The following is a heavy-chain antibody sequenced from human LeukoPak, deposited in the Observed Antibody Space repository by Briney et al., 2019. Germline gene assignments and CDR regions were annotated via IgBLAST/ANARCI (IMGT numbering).Heavy chain of an antibody. Sequence: ASVKVSCKASGYTFTGYYMHWVRQAPGQGLEWMGWINPNSGGTNYAQKFQGRVTMTRDMSTSTVYMELSSLRSEDTAVYYCARDQGGYWGYDFFDYWGQGTLVTVSS. CDR1: GYTFTGYY. D-gene: IGHD5-12*01. V-gene: IGHV1-2*02. CDR3: ARDQGGYWGYDFFDY. CDR2: INPNSGGT. J-gene: IGHJ4*02.